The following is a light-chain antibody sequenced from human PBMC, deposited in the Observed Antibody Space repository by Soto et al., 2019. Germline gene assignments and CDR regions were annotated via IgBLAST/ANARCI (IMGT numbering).Light chain of an antibody. CDR3: QQRNKWPPVT. J-gene: IGKJ4*01. V-gene: IGKV3-11*01. CDR1: PSVSNS. Sequence: EIVLTQSRGTLSLSPGERATLSCRASPSVSNSLAWYQHKPGQAPRLLIYDASNRATGVPTRFSGSGSGTDFTLTISSLEPEDFAVYYCQQRNKWPPVTFGGGTKV. CDR2: DAS.